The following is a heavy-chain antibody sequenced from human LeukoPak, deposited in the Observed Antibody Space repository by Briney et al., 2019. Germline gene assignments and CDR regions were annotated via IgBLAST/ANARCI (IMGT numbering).Heavy chain of an antibody. CDR3: AKDRENSGYDGVDY. V-gene: IGHV3-30*01. CDR2: ISYDGSNK. J-gene: IGHJ4*02. CDR1: GFTFSSYA. D-gene: IGHD5-12*01. Sequence: PGGSLRLSCAASGFTFSSYAMHWVRQAPGKGLEWVAVISYDGSNKYYADSVKGRFTISRDNSKNTLYLQMNSLRAEDTAVYYCAKDRENSGYDGVDYWGQGTLVTVSS.